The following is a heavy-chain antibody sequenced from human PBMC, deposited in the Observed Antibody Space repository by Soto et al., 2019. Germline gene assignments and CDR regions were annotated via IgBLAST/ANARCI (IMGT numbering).Heavy chain of an antibody. D-gene: IGHD4-17*01. CDR1: VGSISSSSYY. CDR3: ARDGTVTTLIYAFDI. Sequence: SETLSLTCTVSVGSISSSSYYWGWIRQPPGKGLEWIGGIYYSGSTYYNPSLKSRVTISVDTSKNQFSLKLSSVTAADTAVYYCARDGTVTTLIYAFDIWGQGTMVTVSS. V-gene: IGHV4-39*07. CDR2: IYYSGST. J-gene: IGHJ3*02.